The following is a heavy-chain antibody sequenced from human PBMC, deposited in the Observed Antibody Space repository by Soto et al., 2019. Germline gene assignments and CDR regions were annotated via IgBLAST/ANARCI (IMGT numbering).Heavy chain of an antibody. V-gene: IGHV2-5*02. Sequence: QITLKESGPPLVKPTQTLTLTCTFSGFSLSTSGVGVGWIRQPPGKALEWLALIYWDDDKRYSPSLKSRLTITKDTSKNQVVLTMTNMDPVDTATYYCAHFDSSSWYGGLHYWGQGTLVTVSS. CDR3: AHFDSSSWYGGLHY. D-gene: IGHD6-13*01. CDR1: GFSLSTSGVG. CDR2: IYWDDDK. J-gene: IGHJ4*02.